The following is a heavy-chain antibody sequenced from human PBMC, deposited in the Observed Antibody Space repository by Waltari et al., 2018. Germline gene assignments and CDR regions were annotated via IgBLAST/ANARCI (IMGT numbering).Heavy chain of an antibody. CDR3: VRDFGDHRTDY. Sequence: QLQLQESGPGLVKSSENLSLTCTVSGGSISSSGYYWGWIRQPPGKGLEWIGTIDYSGNTYYNPSLKSRVTISVDTSKRQFSLKLNSVTAADTAVYYCVRDFGDHRTDYWGQGTLVTVSS. D-gene: IGHD4-17*01. J-gene: IGHJ4*02. CDR1: GGSISSSGYY. V-gene: IGHV4-39*02. CDR2: IDYSGNT.